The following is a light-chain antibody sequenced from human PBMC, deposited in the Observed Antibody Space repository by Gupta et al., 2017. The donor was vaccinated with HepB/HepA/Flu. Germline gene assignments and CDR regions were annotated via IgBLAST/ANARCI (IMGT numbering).Light chain of an antibody. CDR2: VGV. Sequence: IVMTQSPVSLPVTPGDTASISCRSSRSHLVSNGYHYVEWYVQKPGQSPQLLIFVGVHRACGVPARFSNSGSGTDFTLEISRVEAEDVGVYYCMQALQTPYTFGQGTTLEIK. CDR1: RSHLVSNGYHY. V-gene: IGKV2-28*01. J-gene: IGKJ2*01. CDR3: MQALQTPYT.